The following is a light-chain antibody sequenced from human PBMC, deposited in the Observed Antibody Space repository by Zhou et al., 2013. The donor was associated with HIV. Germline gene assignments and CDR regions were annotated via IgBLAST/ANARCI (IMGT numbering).Light chain of an antibody. Sequence: DIVMTQTPLSLSVTPGQPASISCKSSQNLLFSDGKTYLHWYLQKPGQPPQLLIYLGSNRASGVPDRFSGSGSGTDFTLKISRVEAEDVGVYYCMQALQTPRTFGQGTKVEIK. CDR2: LGS. CDR3: MQALQTPRT. CDR1: QNLLFSDGKTY. V-gene: IGKV2-28*01. J-gene: IGKJ1*01.